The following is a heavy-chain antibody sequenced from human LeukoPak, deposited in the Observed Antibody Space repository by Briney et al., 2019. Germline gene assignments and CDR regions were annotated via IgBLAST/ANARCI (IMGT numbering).Heavy chain of an antibody. CDR2: IIPIFGTA. J-gene: IGHJ4*02. Sequence: ATVKAPCKASGGTFSSYAISWVRQAPGQGLEWMGGIIPIFGTANYAQKFQGRVTITADESTSTAYMELSSLRSEDTAVYYCARGREYSSGWYGGGFFGDWGQGTLVTVSS. D-gene: IGHD6-19*01. V-gene: IGHV1-69*13. CDR3: ARGREYSSGWYGGGFFGD. CDR1: GGTFSSYA.